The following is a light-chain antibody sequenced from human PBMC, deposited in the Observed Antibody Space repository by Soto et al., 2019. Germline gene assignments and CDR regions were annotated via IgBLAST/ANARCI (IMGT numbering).Light chain of an antibody. CDR1: QNINTD. J-gene: IGKJ4*01. CDR3: QQYRNWPPLT. CDR2: GAS. Sequence: EIVMTQSPATLSVSLGERVTLSCRASQNINTDLARYQQKPGQTPRVLITGASTSATGVAARFSGSGSGTEFTLTIISVQSEDFAVYHCQQYRNWPPLTFGGGTKVEIK. V-gene: IGKV3-15*01.